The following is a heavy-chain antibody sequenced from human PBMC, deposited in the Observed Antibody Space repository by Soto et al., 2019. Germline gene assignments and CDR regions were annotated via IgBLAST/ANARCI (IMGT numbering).Heavy chain of an antibody. Sequence: QVQLVESGGGVVQPGRSLRLSCAASGFTFSSYAMHWVRQAPGKGLEWVAVISYDGSNKYYADSVKGRFSISRDNSKRTLYLQMNSLRAEDTAVYYCARSAGMIVVATFDYWGQGTLVIVSS. V-gene: IGHV3-30-3*01. CDR3: ARSAGMIVVATFDY. CDR2: ISYDGSNK. J-gene: IGHJ4*02. D-gene: IGHD3-22*01. CDR1: GFTFSSYA.